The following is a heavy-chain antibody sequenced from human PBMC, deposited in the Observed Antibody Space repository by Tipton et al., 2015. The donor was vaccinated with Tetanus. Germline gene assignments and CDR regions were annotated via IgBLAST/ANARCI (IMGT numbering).Heavy chain of an antibody. CDR1: GFIFSNYD. CDR3: ARDPRGGDY. J-gene: IGHJ4*02. D-gene: IGHD3-10*01. V-gene: IGHV3-48*01. CDR2: INSRSIII. Sequence: SLRLSCEASGFIFSNYDMNWVRQAPGKGPEWVAHINSRSIIIHYADSVKGRFTISRDNVKNSVYLQMNSLRVEDTAVYYCARDPRGGDYWGQGTLVIVSS.